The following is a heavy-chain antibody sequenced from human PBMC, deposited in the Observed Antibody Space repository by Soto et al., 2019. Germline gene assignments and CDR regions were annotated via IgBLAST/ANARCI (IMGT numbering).Heavy chain of an antibody. V-gene: IGHV1-69*01. D-gene: IGHD5-12*01. J-gene: IGHJ6*02. CDR3: ASSNVEMATRELYYYYGMDV. Sequence: QVQLVQSGAEVKKPGSSVKVSCKASGGTFSSYAISWVRQAPGQGLEWMGGVIPIFGTANYAQKLQGRVTITADESTSTAYMELSSLRSEDTAVYYCASSNVEMATRELYYYYGMDVWGQGTTVTVSS. CDR2: VIPIFGTA. CDR1: GGTFSSYA.